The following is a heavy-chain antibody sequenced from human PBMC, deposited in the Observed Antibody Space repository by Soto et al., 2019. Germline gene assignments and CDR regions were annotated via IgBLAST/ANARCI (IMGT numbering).Heavy chain of an antibody. V-gene: IGHV3-64*01. J-gene: IGHJ6*03. CDR3: ARRARPDFYYMDV. Sequence: EVQLAESGGGLAQPGGSLRLSCAASGFTLSGYAMDWVRQAPGKGLEYVSGISSNGVGTYYANSVQGRFTISSDNSKNTVYLQMGSLRPEDMDVYYCARRARPDFYYMDVWGKGTTVTVSS. CDR1: GFTLSGYA. CDR2: ISSNGVGT. D-gene: IGHD6-6*01.